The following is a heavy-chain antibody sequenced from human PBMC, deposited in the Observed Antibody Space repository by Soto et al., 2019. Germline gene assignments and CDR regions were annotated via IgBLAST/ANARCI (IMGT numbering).Heavy chain of an antibody. J-gene: IGHJ4*02. CDR2: IKQDGSEK. V-gene: IGHV3-7*04. CDR3: ARVYDCVWGSYRSPGYFDY. CDR1: GFTFSSYW. Sequence: EVQLVESGGGLVQPGGSLRLSCAASGFTFSSYWMSWVRQAPGKGLEWVANIKQDGSEKYYVDSVKGRFTISRDNAKNSLYLQMNSLRAEDTAVYYCARVYDCVWGSYRSPGYFDYWGQGTLVTVSS. D-gene: IGHD3-16*02.